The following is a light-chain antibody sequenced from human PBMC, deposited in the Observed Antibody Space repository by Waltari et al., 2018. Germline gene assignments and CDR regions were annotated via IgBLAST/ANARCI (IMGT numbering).Light chain of an antibody. CDR3: VQTLQTPFT. CDR1: QSLLHRNGYNY. V-gene: IGKV2-28*01. Sequence: ETVMTQSPLSLPVTPGEPASIPCTSSQSLLHRNGYNYVHWYLQKPGQSPQLLISLGSNRASGVPDRFRGSGSDTDFTLRIRGVEAEDLGIYYCVQTLQTPFTFGQGTRLEIK. CDR2: LGS. J-gene: IGKJ5*01.